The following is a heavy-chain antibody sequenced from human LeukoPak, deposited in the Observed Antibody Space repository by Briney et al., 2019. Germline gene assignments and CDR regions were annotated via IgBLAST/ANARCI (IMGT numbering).Heavy chain of an antibody. D-gene: IGHD2-15*01. CDR3: ARVLRYCSGGNCYSGGLGYMDV. V-gene: IGHV3-23*01. CDR1: GFSFSTYS. Sequence: GGSLRLSCAASGFSFSTYSMSWVRQAPGKGLEWVSVISDTGATKFYADSVKGRFTISRDNSKNTLYLQMSSLRAEDTAVYYCARVLRYCSGGNCYSGGLGYMDVWGKGTTVTISS. CDR2: ISDTGATK. J-gene: IGHJ6*03.